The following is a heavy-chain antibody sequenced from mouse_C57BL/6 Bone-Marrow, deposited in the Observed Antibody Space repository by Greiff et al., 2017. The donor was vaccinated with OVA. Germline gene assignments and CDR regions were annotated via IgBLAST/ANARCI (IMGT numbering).Heavy chain of an antibody. CDR1: GYTFTSYW. D-gene: IGHD3-2*02. V-gene: IGHV1-64*01. CDR2: IHPNSGST. Sequence: VQLQQPGAELVKPGASVKLSCKASGYTFTSYWMHWVKQRPGQGLEWIGMIHPNSGSTNYNEQFKSKATLTVDKSSSTAYMQLSSLTSEDSAVYYCARLAAQATPAWFAYWGQGTLVTVSA. CDR3: ARLAAQATPAWFAY. J-gene: IGHJ3*01.